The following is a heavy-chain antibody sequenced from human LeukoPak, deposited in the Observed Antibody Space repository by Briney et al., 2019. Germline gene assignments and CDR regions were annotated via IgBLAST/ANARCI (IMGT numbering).Heavy chain of an antibody. CDR2: VYYSGST. CDR3: ARSLYCSRNDCPRNNWFDP. J-gene: IGHJ5*02. Sequence: SETLSLTCTVSGGSISSYYWSWIRQPPGKGLEWIGYVYYSGSTNYNPSLKSRVTISVDTSKNHFSLSLRSVTAADTAVYYCARSLYCSRNDCPRNNWFDPWGQGTLVTVSS. V-gene: IGHV4-59*08. CDR1: GGSISSYY. D-gene: IGHD2-2*01.